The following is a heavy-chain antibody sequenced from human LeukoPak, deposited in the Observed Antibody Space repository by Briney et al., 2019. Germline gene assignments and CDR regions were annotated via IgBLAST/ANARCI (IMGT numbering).Heavy chain of an antibody. D-gene: IGHD5-12*01. Sequence: SETLSLTCTVSGGSISSYYWSWIRQPPGKGLEWIGYIYYSGSTNYNPSLKSRVTISVDTSKNQFSLKLSSVTAAGTAVYYCARGDSGYDNDAFDIWGQGTMVTVSS. CDR1: GGSISSYY. V-gene: IGHV4-59*01. J-gene: IGHJ3*02. CDR3: ARGDSGYDNDAFDI. CDR2: IYYSGST.